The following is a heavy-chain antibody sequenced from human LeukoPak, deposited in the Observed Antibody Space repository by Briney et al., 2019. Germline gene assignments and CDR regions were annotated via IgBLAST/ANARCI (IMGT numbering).Heavy chain of an antibody. CDR2: IIPIFGTA. D-gene: IGHD3-9*01. J-gene: IGHJ4*02. Sequence: SVKVSCKASGGTFSSYAISWVRQAPGQGLEWMGGIIPIFGTANYAQKFQGRVTITTDESTSTAYMELSSLRSEDTAVYYCARQTVVLRYFDWQIDYWGQGTLVTVSS. CDR3: ARQTVVLRYFDWQIDY. CDR1: GGTFSSYA. V-gene: IGHV1-69*05.